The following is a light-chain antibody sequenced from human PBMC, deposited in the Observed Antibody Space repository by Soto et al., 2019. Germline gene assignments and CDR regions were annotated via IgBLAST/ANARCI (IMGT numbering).Light chain of an antibody. CDR1: QSITSNY. CDR3: QQYGRSPYT. CDR2: AVS. V-gene: IGKV3-20*01. J-gene: IGKJ2*01. Sequence: EIVLTQSPGTLSLSPGERATLSCRASQSITSNYLAWYQQKPGQAPRLLVYAVSGRPNGIPDRFSGSGSGTDFTLTISRLQPVDCALYYCQQYGRSPYTFGQGTQLEIK.